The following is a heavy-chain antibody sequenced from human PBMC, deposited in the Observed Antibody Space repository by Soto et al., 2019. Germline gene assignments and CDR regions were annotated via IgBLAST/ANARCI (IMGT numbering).Heavy chain of an antibody. V-gene: IGHV1-18*01. Sequence: GASLKVSCKASCYTLTSYGISWVRQAPGQGLEWMGWISAYNGNTNYAQKLKGRVTMTTDTSTSTAYMELRSLRSDDTAVYYCVRDQVSCTNAFDIWAQGTMVTVSS. D-gene: IGHD2-2*01. J-gene: IGHJ3*02. CDR1: CYTLTSYG. CDR2: ISAYNGNT. CDR3: VRDQVSCTNAFDI.